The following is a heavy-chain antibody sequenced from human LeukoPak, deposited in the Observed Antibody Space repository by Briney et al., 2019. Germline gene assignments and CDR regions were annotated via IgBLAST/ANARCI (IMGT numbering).Heavy chain of an antibody. V-gene: IGHV4-31*03. CDR2: IYYSGST. CDR3: ARVGYYDSSGYPDAFDI. CDR1: GGSISSGGYY. Sequence: SETLSLTCTVSGGSISSGGYYWSWIRQHPGKGLEWIGYIYYSGSTYYNPSLKSRVTISVDTSKNQFSLKLSSVTAADTAVYYCARVGYYDSSGYPDAFDIWGQGTMVTVSS. D-gene: IGHD3-22*01. J-gene: IGHJ3*02.